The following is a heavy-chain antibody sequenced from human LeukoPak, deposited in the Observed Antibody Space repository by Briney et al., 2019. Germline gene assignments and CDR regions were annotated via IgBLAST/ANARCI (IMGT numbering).Heavy chain of an antibody. CDR2: IYYSGST. CDR3: ARMPRWDGYDLDY. CDR1: GGSISSGDYY. Sequence: TSQTLSLTCTVSGGSISSGDYYWSWIRQPPGKGLEWIGYIYYSGSTYYNPSLKSRVTISVDTSKNQFSLKLSSVTAADTAVYYCARMPRWDGYDLDYWGQGTLVTVSS. J-gene: IGHJ4*02. D-gene: IGHD5-12*01. V-gene: IGHV4-30-4*08.